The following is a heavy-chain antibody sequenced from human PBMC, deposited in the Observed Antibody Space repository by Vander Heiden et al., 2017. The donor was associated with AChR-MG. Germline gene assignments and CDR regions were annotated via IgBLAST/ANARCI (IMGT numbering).Heavy chain of an antibody. CDR2: ISGSGGST. Sequence: EVQLLESGGGLVQPGGSLRLSCAASGFPFGSYAMSWVRQAPGKGLEWVSAISGSGGSTYYADSVKGRFTISRDNSKNTLYLQMNSLRAEDTAVYYCAKDPHGVVVTLFDYWGQGTLVTVSS. CDR1: GFPFGSYA. V-gene: IGHV3-23*01. D-gene: IGHD3-22*01. J-gene: IGHJ4*02. CDR3: AKDPHGVVVTLFDY.